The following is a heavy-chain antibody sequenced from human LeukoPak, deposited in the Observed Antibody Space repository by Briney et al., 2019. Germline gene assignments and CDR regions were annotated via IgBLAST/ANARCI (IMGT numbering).Heavy chain of an antibody. CDR3: AGSDCSSTSCRYYYYYMDV. CDR1: GGSFSGYY. V-gene: IGHV4-34*01. Sequence: SETLSLTRAVYGGSFSGYYWSWIRQPPGKGLEWIGEIDHSGSTNYNPSLKSRVTISVDTSKNQFSLKLSSVTAADTAVYYCAGSDCSSTSCRYYYYYMDVWGKGTTVTVSS. CDR2: IDHSGST. D-gene: IGHD2-2*01. J-gene: IGHJ6*03.